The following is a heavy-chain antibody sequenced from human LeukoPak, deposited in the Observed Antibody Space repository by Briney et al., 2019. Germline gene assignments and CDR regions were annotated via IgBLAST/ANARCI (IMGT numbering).Heavy chain of an antibody. CDR1: GYSISSGYY. Sequence: MSSETLSLTCAVSGYSISSGYYWGWIRQPPGKGLEWIGSIYHSGSTYYNPSLKSRVTISVDTSKNQFSLKLSSVTAADTAAYYCARRITIFGVVIMDWFDPWGQGTLVTVSS. D-gene: IGHD3-3*01. CDR3: ARRITIFGVVIMDWFDP. CDR2: IYHSGST. V-gene: IGHV4-38-2*01. J-gene: IGHJ5*02.